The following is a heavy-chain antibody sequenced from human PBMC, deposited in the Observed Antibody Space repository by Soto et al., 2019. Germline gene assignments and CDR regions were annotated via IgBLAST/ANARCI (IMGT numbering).Heavy chain of an antibody. D-gene: IGHD3-10*01. CDR2: INAGNGNT. CDR3: ARAVTMVRGVIRTREGLGY. J-gene: IGHJ4*02. CDR1: GYTFTSYA. Sequence: ASVKVSCKASGYTFTSYAMHWVRQAPGQRLEWMGWINAGNGNTKYSQKFQGRVTITRDTSASTAYMELSSLRSEDTAVYYCARAVTMVRGVIRTREGLGYWGQGTLVTVSS. V-gene: IGHV1-3*01.